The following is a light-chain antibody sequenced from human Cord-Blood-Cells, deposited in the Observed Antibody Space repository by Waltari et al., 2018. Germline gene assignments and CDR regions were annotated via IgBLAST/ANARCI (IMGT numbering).Light chain of an antibody. CDR3: CSYAGSYTLV. V-gene: IGLV2-11*01. J-gene: IGLJ2*01. Sequence: QSALTQPRSVSGSPGQSVTISCTGTSSDVGGYNYVSWYQQHPGKAPKLMIYDVSKRPAGVPYRCSGSKSGNTASRSISVLQAEDEADYYCCSYAGSYTLVFGGGTKLTVL. CDR2: DVS. CDR1: SSDVGGYNY.